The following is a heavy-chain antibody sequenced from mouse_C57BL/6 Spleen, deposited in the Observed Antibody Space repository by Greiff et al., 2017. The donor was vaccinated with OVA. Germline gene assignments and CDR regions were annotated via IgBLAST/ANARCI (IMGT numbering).Heavy chain of an antibody. CDR2: INPSTGGT. Sequence: VQLQQSGPELVKPGASVKISCKASGYSFTGYYMNWVKQSPEKSLEWIGEINPSTGGTTYNQKFKAKATLTVDKSSSTAYMQLKSLTSEDSAVYYYARTYYDYQNYFDYWGQGTTLTVSS. CDR1: GYSFTGYY. V-gene: IGHV1-42*01. CDR3: ARTYYDYQNYFDY. D-gene: IGHD2-4*01. J-gene: IGHJ2*01.